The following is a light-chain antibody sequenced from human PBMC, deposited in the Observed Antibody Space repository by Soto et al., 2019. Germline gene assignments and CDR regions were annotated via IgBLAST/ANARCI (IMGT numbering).Light chain of an antibody. CDR3: QQYGTSPMT. J-gene: IGKJ5*01. V-gene: IGKV3-20*01. CDR1: QSVNNR. CDR2: GAS. Sequence: NVLTQSPDTLSLSPGERATLSCRASQSVNNRLAWYQQKPGQAPRLLISGASNRATGIPDRFSGSGSGTDFSLIISSLEPEDFALYFCQQYGTSPMTFGQGRRLDIK.